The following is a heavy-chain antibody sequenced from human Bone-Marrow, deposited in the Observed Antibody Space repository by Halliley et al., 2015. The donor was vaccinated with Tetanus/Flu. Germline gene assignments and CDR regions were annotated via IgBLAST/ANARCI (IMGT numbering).Heavy chain of an antibody. CDR3: ARQGYYMWSSYFEY. CDR2: IFPADSYI. V-gene: IGHV5-51*01. J-gene: IGHJ4*02. D-gene: IGHD3-10*01. Sequence: VGIIFPADSYIRYSPSSQGQVTISADESFRTTYLQWSSLKASDTAMYYCARQGYYMWSSYFEYWGQGTLVTVSS.